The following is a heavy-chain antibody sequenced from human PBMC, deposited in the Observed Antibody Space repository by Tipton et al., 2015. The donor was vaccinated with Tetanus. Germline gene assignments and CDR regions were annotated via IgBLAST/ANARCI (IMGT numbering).Heavy chain of an antibody. D-gene: IGHD5-24*01. V-gene: IGHV5-51*01. J-gene: IGHJ4*02. CDR2: INHRGGT. CDR3: ARTTRRWLHPDY. Sequence: QLVQSGAEAKKPGESLKISCRGSGYSFSSYWIAWVRQVPGKGLEWMGEINHRGGTSYNPSLKSRVTISVDTSKNQFSLQLSSVTAADTAVYYCARTTRRWLHPDYWGQGTLVTVSS. CDR1: GYSFSSYW.